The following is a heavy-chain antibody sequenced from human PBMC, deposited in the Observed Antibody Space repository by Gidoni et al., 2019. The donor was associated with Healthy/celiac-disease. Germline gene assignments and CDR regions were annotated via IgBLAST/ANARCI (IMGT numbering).Heavy chain of an antibody. Sequence: QVQLVESGGGVVQPGRSLRLSCAASGFTFSSYGMHWVRQAPGKGLEGVAVIWYDGSNKYYADSVKGRFTISRDNSKNTLYLQMNSLRAEDTAVYYCARVYDFWSGYFDYWGQGTLVTVSS. V-gene: IGHV3-33*01. J-gene: IGHJ4*02. CDR3: ARVYDFWSGYFDY. CDR1: GFTFSSYG. D-gene: IGHD3-3*01. CDR2: IWYDGSNK.